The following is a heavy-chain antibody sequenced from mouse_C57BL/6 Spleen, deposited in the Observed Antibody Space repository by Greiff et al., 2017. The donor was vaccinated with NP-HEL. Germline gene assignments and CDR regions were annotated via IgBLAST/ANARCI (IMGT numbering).Heavy chain of an antibody. V-gene: IGHV5-6*01. CDR1: GFTFSSYG. CDR3: ARLNWDCFDY. Sequence: EVKLVESGGDLVKPGGSLKLSCAASGFTFSSYGMSWVRQTPDKRLEWVATISSGGSYTYYPDSVKGRFTISRDNAKNTLYLQMSGLKSEDTAMFDCARLNWDCFDYWGQGTTLTVSS. J-gene: IGHJ2*01. CDR2: ISSGGSYT. D-gene: IGHD4-1*01.